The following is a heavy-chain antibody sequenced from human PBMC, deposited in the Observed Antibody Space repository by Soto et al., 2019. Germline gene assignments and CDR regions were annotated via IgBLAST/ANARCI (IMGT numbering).Heavy chain of an antibody. CDR2: IIPIFVTA. CDR1: GGTFSSYA. Sequence: QVQLVQSGAEVKKPGSSVKVSCKASGGTFSSYAISWVRQAPGQGLEWRGGIIPIFVTANYAQKLQGRVTITADESTSTADMELSSLRSKDTTVYYCARVRGGSNSWSPFDYWGQGTLVTVSS. D-gene: IGHD4-4*01. CDR3: ARVRGGSNSWSPFDY. J-gene: IGHJ4*01. V-gene: IGHV1-69*12.